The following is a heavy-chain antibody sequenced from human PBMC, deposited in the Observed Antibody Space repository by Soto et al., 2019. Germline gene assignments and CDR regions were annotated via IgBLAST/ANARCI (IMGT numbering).Heavy chain of an antibody. CDR2: IYHSGST. J-gene: IGHJ4*02. CDR1: GCSISSGGYS. CDR3: ARAMTSVTTIDY. Sequence: SETLSLTCAFSGCSISSGGYSWSWIRLPPGKGLEWIGYIYHSGSTYYNPSLKSRVTISVDRSKNQFSLELSSVTAADTAVYFCARAMTSVTTIDYWGQGTLVTVSS. D-gene: IGHD4-17*01. V-gene: IGHV4-30-2*01.